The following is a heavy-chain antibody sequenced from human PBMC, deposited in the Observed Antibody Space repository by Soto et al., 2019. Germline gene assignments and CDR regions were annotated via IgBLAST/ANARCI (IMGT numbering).Heavy chain of an antibody. V-gene: IGHV3-23*01. D-gene: IGHD2-15*01. J-gene: IGHJ1*01. CDR2: INGRGDDT. Sequence: GGSLRLSCAASGFTFSDYTMTWVRQAPGKGLEWVSSINGRGDDTYYADSVKGRFTISRDNSKSTLYLRMNSLRGEDTAVYYCAALLFCTGTTCYSINFEHWGQDTLVTAS. CDR1: GFTFSDYT. CDR3: AALLFCTGTTCYSINFEH.